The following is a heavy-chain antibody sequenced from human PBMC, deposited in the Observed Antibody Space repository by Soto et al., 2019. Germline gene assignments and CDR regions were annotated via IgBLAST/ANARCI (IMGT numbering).Heavy chain of an antibody. D-gene: IGHD6-19*01. CDR2: ISAYNGNT. J-gene: IGHJ4*02. V-gene: IGHV1-18*01. Sequence: EASVKVSCTASGYTFTSYGISWVRQAPGQGLEWMGWISAYNGNTNYAQKLQGRVTMTTDTSTSTAYMELRSLRSDDTAVYYCARDGPYNSGWYYFDYWGQGTLVTVSS. CDR1: GYTFTSYG. CDR3: ARDGPYNSGWYYFDY.